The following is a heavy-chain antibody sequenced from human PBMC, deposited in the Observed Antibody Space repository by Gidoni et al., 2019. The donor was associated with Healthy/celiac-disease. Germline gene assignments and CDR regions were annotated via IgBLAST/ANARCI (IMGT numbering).Heavy chain of an antibody. V-gene: IGHV4-34*01. Sequence: QVQLQQWGAGLLKPSETLSLTCAVYGGSFSGYYWSWISQPPGKGLEWIGEINHSGSTNYNPSLKSRVTISVDTSKNQFSLKLSSVTAADTAVYYCARRAGSSSFHFDYWGQGTLVTVSS. CDR2: INHSGST. J-gene: IGHJ4*02. D-gene: IGHD6-6*01. CDR1: GGSFSGYY. CDR3: ARRAGSSSFHFDY.